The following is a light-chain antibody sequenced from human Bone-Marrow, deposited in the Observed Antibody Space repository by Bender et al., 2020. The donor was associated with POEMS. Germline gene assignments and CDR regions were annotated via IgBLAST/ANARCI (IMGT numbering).Light chain of an antibody. V-gene: IGLV1-44*01. J-gene: IGLJ3*02. CDR2: STY. Sequence: QSVLTQSPSASGTPGQRVTISCSGRSSNIGSNSVNWYQQVPGAAPKLLIYSTYHRPSGVPDRFSGSKSGTSASLAISGLQTADEADYYCQSYDSSLSGWVFGGGTKLTVL. CDR1: SSNIGSNS. CDR3: QSYDSSLSGWV.